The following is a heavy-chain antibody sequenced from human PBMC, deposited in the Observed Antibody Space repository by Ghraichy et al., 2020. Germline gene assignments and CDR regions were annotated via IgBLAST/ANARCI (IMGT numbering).Heavy chain of an antibody. Sequence: GEYLNISCAASGFTLSSYWMSWLRQVPGKELEWLANIKQDGSIKYYVDSVRGRFTISRDNAKNSLFLQMNSLRAEDTAVYYCAREEIVPPTDAFEIWGQGTTVTVSS. D-gene: IGHD1-26*01. CDR1: GFTLSSYW. CDR2: IKQDGSIK. J-gene: IGHJ3*02. V-gene: IGHV3-7*01. CDR3: AREEIVPPTDAFEI.